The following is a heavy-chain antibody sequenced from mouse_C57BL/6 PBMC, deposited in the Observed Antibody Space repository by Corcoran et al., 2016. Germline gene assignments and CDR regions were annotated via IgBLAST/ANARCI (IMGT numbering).Heavy chain of an antibody. D-gene: IGHD2-5*01. Sequence: QVQLKQSGAELVRPGASVKLSCKASGYTFTDYYINWVKQRPGQGLEWIARIYPGNGNTYYNEKFKGKATLTAEKSSSTAYMQLSSLTSEDSAVYFCARHYSNYPAWFAYWGQGTLVTVSA. J-gene: IGHJ3*01. CDR2: IYPGNGNT. V-gene: IGHV1-76*01. CDR3: ARHYSNYPAWFAY. CDR1: GYTFTDYY.